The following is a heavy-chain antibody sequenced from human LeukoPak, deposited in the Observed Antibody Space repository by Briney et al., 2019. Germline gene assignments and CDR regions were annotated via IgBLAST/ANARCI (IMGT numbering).Heavy chain of an antibody. J-gene: IGHJ4*02. CDR2: INHSGST. CDR1: GGSFSGYY. V-gene: IGHV4-34*01. Sequence: SETLSLTCAVYGGSFSGYYWSWIRQPPGKGLEWIGEINHSGSTNYNPSLKSRVTISVDTSKNQFSLKLSFVTAADTAVYYCARARGFGYSYGYYFDYWGQGTLVTVSS. CDR3: ARARGFGYSYGYYFDY. D-gene: IGHD5-18*01.